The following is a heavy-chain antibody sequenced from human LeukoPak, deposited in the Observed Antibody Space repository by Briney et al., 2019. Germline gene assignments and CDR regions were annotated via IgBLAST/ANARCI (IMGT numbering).Heavy chain of an antibody. J-gene: IGHJ5*02. CDR2: IIPIFGTA. D-gene: IGHD2-2*02. V-gene: IGHV1-69*06. CDR3: ARGEFAYPIVVVPAAIGGDWYDP. CDR1: GGTFSSYA. Sequence: SVKVSCKASGGTFSSYAISWVRQAPGQGLEWMGGIIPIFGTANYAQKFQGRVTITADKSTSTAYMELSSLRSEDTAVYYCARGEFAYPIVVVPAAIGGDWYDPWGQGTLVTVSS.